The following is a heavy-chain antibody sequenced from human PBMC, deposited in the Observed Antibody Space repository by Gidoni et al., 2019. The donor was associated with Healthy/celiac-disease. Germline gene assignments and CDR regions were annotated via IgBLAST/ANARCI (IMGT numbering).Heavy chain of an antibody. D-gene: IGHD3-3*01. CDR1: GFTCSSSG. V-gene: IGHV3-33*01. CDR3: ARGGIDYDFWSGYGATDY. CDR2: IWYDGSNK. J-gene: IGHJ4*02. Sequence: QVQLVESGGGVVQPGRSLRLSCAASGFTCSSSGRHWVRQAPGKGLEWVAVIWYDGSNKYYADSVKGRFTISRDNSKNTLYLQMNSLRAEDTAVYYCARGGIDYDFWSGYGATDYWGQGTLVTVSS.